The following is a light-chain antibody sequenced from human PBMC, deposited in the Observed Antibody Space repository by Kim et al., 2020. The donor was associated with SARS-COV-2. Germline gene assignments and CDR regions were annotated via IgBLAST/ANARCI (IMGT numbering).Light chain of an antibody. CDR1: NIGSKS. CDR2: YDS. Sequence: PGKTARSTCGGNNIGSKSVHWYQQKPGQAPVLVIYYDSDRPSGIPERFSGSNSGNTATLTISRVEAGDEADYYCQVWDSSSDHVVFGGGTQLTVL. CDR3: QVWDSSSDHVV. J-gene: IGLJ2*01. V-gene: IGLV3-21*04.